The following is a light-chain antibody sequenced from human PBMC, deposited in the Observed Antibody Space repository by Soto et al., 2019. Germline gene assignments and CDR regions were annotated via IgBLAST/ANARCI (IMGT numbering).Light chain of an antibody. CDR2: GSS. CDR1: QSVSNNY. Sequence: EVVLTQSPGTLSLSPGERATLSCRASQSVSNNYFAWYQQKPGQAPRLLIFGSSDGATGIPDRFSGSGSGTEFTLTISRLEPEDFAVYYCQQYGSSPPYTFGQGTKLEIK. V-gene: IGKV3-20*01. CDR3: QQYGSSPPYT. J-gene: IGKJ2*01.